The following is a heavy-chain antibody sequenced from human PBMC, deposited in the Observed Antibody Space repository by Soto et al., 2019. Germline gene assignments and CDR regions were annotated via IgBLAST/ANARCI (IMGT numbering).Heavy chain of an antibody. J-gene: IGHJ4*02. D-gene: IGHD3-10*01. CDR3: ASMGYHYGSGSYPLDY. CDR1: GGSISSYY. V-gene: IGHV4-59*08. Sequence: QVQLQESGPGLVKPSETLSLTCTVSGGSISSYYLTWIRQPPGKGLEWIGFMYNSGSTHYNPSLKSRVTISLDTSKNQFSLNLRSVTAADTAVYYCASMGYHYGSGSYPLDYWGQGTLVTVSS. CDR2: MYNSGST.